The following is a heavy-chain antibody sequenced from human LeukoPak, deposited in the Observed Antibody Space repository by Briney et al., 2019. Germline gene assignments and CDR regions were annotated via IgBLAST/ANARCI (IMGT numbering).Heavy chain of an antibody. CDR1: GGTFSSYA. Sequence: GASVKVSCKASGGTFSSYAISWVRQAPGQGLEWMGGIIPIFGTANYAQKFQGRVTITTDESTSTAYMELSSLRSEDTAVYYCARWSLGSGGNAFDIWGQGTMVTVSS. V-gene: IGHV1-69*05. D-gene: IGHD2-15*01. J-gene: IGHJ3*02. CDR2: IIPIFGTA. CDR3: ARWSLGSGGNAFDI.